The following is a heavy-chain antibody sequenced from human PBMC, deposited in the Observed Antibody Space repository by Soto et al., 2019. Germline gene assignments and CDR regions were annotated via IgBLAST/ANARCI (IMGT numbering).Heavy chain of an antibody. V-gene: IGHV1-24*01. CDR1: GYTLTELS. CDR3: ATVLGRLGPQEVGFDY. Sequence: ASVKVSCTVSGYTLTELSMHWVRQAPGKGLEWMGGFDPEDGETIYAQKFQGRVTMTEDTSTDTAYMELSSLRSEDTAVYYCATVLGRLGPQEVGFDYWGQGTLVTVSS. D-gene: IGHD1-26*01. J-gene: IGHJ4*02. CDR2: FDPEDGET.